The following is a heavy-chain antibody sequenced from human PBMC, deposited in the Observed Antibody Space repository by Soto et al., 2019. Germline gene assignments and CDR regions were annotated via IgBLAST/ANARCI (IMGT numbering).Heavy chain of an antibody. CDR2: IIPIFGTA. CDR3: ARVSGNYYYYGMDV. J-gene: IGHJ6*02. V-gene: IGHV1-69*06. D-gene: IGHD3-3*02. Sequence: ASVKVSCKASGGTFSSYAISWVRQAPGQGLEWMGGIIPIFGTANYAQKLQGRVTITADKSTSTAYMELSSLRSEDTAVYYCARVSGNYYYYGMDVWGQGTTVTVSS. CDR1: GGTFSSYA.